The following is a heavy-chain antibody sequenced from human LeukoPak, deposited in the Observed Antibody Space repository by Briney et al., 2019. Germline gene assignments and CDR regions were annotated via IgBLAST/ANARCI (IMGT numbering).Heavy chain of an antibody. CDR3: AKDAKRVTMIVVVARPRFFDY. V-gene: IGHV3-23*01. J-gene: IGHJ4*02. CDR2: ISGSGDHT. CDR1: GFTFITYS. D-gene: IGHD3-22*01. Sequence: GGSLRLSCAASGFTFITYSMNWVRQAPGKGLEWVSGISGSGDHTYYADSVKGRFTISRDTSKNTLYLQMSSLRAEDTAIYYCAKDAKRVTMIVVVARPRFFDYWGQGTLVTVSS.